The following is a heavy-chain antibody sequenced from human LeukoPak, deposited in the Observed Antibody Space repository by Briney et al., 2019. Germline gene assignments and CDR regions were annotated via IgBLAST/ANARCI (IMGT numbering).Heavy chain of an antibody. CDR2: INPNSGGT. J-gene: IGHJ4*02. D-gene: IGHD5-12*01. CDR3: AVDFVGTINVFDY. V-gene: IGHV1-2*02. CDR1: GYTFTGYY. Sequence: ASVKVSCKASGYTFTGYYMHWVRQAPGQGLEWMGWINPNSGGTKYAQKFQGRVTMTRDTSISTAYMELGRLRSDDTSVYYCAVDFVGTINVFDYWGQGTLVTVSS.